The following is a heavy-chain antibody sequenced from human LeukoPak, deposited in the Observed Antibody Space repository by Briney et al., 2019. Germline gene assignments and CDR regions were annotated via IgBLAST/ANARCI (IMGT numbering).Heavy chain of an antibody. J-gene: IGHJ3*02. CDR1: GGTFSSYA. D-gene: IGHD3-9*01. CDR2: IIPIFGTA. V-gene: IGHV1-69*06. Sequence: SVTVSCKASGGTFSSYAISWVRQAPGQGLEWMGGIIPIFGTANYAPKFQGRVTITADKSTSTAYMELSSLRSEDTAVYYCARPVFRYFDWLRNDAFDIWGQGTMVTVSS. CDR3: ARPVFRYFDWLRNDAFDI.